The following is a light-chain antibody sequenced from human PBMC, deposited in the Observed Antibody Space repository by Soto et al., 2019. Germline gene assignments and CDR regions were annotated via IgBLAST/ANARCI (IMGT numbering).Light chain of an antibody. CDR3: QQYNNWWT. J-gene: IGKJ1*01. CDR2: GAS. V-gene: IGKV3-15*01. Sequence: EIVLTQSPSTLSLSPGERATLSCRASQSVSSYLAWYQQKPGQAPRLLIYGASTRATGISARFSGSGSGTEFTLTISSLQSEDFGVYYCQQYNNWWTFGQGTKV. CDR1: QSVSSY.